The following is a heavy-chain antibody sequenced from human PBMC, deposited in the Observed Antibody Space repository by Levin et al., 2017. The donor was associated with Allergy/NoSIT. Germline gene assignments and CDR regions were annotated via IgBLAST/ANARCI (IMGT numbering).Heavy chain of an antibody. J-gene: IGHJ4*02. CDR1: GGSISSYY. CDR2: IYYSGST. CDR3: ASIGGSYGFDY. D-gene: IGHD1-26*01. V-gene: IGHV4-59*01. Sequence: PSETLSLTCTVSGGSISSYYWSWIRQPPGKGLEWIGYIYYSGSTNYNPSLKSRVTISVDTSKNQFSLKLSSVTAADTAVYYCASIGGSYGFDYWGQGTLVTVSS.